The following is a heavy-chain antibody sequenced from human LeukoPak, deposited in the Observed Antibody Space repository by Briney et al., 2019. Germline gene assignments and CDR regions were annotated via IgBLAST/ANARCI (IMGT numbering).Heavy chain of an antibody. CDR1: GFTFSSYA. CDR3: AKIYFGESSYFDY. Sequence: GGSLRLSCAASGFTFSSYAMNWVRRAPGKGLEWVSLIRGSGTSTYYADSVKGRFTISRDNSKNTLYLQMNSLRAEDTAVYYCAKIYFGESSYFDYWGQGTLVTVSS. V-gene: IGHV3-23*01. D-gene: IGHD3-10*01. J-gene: IGHJ4*02. CDR2: IRGSGTST.